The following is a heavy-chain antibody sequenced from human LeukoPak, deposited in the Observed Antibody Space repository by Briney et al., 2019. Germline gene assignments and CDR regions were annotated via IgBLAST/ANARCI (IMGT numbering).Heavy chain of an antibody. Sequence: SETLSLTCTVYGGSFSGYYWSWIRQPPGKGLEWIGEINHSGSTNYNPSLKSRVTISVDTSKNQFSLKLSSVTAADTAMYYCARDAGSGSQFDPWGQGTLVTVSS. V-gene: IGHV4-34*01. CDR3: ARDAGSGSQFDP. CDR1: GGSFSGYY. J-gene: IGHJ5*02. D-gene: IGHD3-10*01. CDR2: INHSGST.